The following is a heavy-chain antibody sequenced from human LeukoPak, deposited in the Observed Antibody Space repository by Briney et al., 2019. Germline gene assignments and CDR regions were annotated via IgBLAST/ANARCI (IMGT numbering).Heavy chain of an antibody. D-gene: IGHD4-17*01. Sequence: GSLRLSCAASGFIFSSYAMHWVRQAPDKGLEWVAFIRYDGSNKYYADSVKGRFTISRDNSKNTLYLQMNSLRAEDTAVYYCAKDRGDYGDTFDYWGQGTLVTVSS. J-gene: IGHJ4*02. V-gene: IGHV3-30*02. CDR3: AKDRGDYGDTFDY. CDR2: IRYDGSNK. CDR1: GFIFSSYA.